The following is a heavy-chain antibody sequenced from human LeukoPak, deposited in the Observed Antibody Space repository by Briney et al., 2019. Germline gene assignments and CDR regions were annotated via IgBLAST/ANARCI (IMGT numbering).Heavy chain of an antibody. CDR3: ARLRGLYYYCAMDV. Sequence: SETLSLTCAVHGGSFSGSSWSWIRQPPGKGLEWVGEISHTGSTNYHPSLKSRVTISVDTSKNQFSLKLTSLTAADTAVYYCARLRGLYYYCAMDVWGQGTTVTVSS. V-gene: IGHV4-34*01. J-gene: IGHJ6*02. D-gene: IGHD3-10*01. CDR2: ISHTGST. CDR1: GGSFSGSS.